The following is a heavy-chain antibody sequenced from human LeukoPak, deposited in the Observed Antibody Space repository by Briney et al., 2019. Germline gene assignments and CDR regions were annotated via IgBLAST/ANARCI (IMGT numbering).Heavy chain of an antibody. D-gene: IGHD3-10*01. CDR3: ARAPHYYGSGRAPPLNV. J-gene: IGHJ6*02. CDR1: GGSFSGYY. CDR2: INHSGST. V-gene: IGHV4-34*01. Sequence: PSETLSLTCAVYGGSFSGYYWSWIRQPPGKGLEWIGEINHSGSTNYNPSLKSRVTISVDTSKNQFSLKLSSVTAADTAVYYCARAPHYYGSGRAPPLNVWGQGTTVTVSS.